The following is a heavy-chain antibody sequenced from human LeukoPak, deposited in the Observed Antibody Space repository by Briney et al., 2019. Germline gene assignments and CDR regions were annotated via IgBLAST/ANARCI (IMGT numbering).Heavy chain of an antibody. J-gene: IGHJ5*02. D-gene: IGHD2-15*01. CDR2: INHSGST. V-gene: IGHV4-34*01. Sequence: SETLSLTCTVSGGSISSYYWSWIRQPPGKGLEWIGEINHSGSTNYNPSLKSRVTMSVDTSKNQFSLKLSSVTAADTAVYYCAGWTYCSGGSCYRDWFDPWGQGTLVTVSS. CDR3: AGWTYCSGGSCYRDWFDP. CDR1: GGSISSYY.